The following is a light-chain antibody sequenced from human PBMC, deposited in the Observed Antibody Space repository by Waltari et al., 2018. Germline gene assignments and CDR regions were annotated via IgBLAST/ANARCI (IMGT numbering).Light chain of an antibody. Sequence: QSALTQPASVSGSPGQSITISCTGSSSDVGTYKFVSWYQQHPGKAPKLMIYEINQRPAGGSNRCSGSKFGNTAVLTISGLQTEDEADYYCCSYVTGDTWVFGGGTRVAVL. CDR2: EIN. V-gene: IGLV2-23*02. CDR1: SSDVGTYKF. J-gene: IGLJ3*02. CDR3: CSYVTGDTWV.